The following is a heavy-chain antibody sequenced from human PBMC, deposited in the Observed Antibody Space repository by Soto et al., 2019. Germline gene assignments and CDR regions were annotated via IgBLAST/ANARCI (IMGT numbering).Heavy chain of an antibody. CDR3: AKGRRRALDNGNLDS. CDR2: VSGAGITT. Sequence: EVQLEESGGDLVKPGGSLRLSCAASGFTLSNFAMSWVRQAPGKGLEWVSVVSGAGITTKYAASVKGRSTVSRDNSKNTLSLQMGSLKAEDTGIYYSAKGRRRALDNGNLDSWGEGTLVTVSS. J-gene: IGHJ4*02. V-gene: IGHV3-23*04. CDR1: GFTLSNFA. D-gene: IGHD1-1*01.